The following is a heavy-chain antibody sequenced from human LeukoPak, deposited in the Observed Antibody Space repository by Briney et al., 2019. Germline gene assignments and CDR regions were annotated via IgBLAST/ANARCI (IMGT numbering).Heavy chain of an antibody. J-gene: IGHJ4*02. CDR3: ARQTIYYGSGTYYGH. Sequence: GESLKISCKGSGYSFTNYWIGWVRQMPGKGLEWMGIIYPGDSDTRYSPSFQGQVTISADKSISTAYLQWSSLKASDTAMYYCARQTIYYGSGTYYGHWGQGTLVTVSS. D-gene: IGHD3-10*01. CDR2: IYPGDSDT. CDR1: GYSFTNYW. V-gene: IGHV5-51*01.